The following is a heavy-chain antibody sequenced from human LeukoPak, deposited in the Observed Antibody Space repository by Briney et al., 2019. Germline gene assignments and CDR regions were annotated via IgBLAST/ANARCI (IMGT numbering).Heavy chain of an antibody. CDR1: GFTFSTFA. Sequence: GGSLRLSCAASGFTFSTFAMIWVRQPPGKGLEWVSSIFPSGGGIHYADSVRGRFTISRDNSKSTLSLQMNSLRAEDTAVYYCARAPNYRGYMDVWGKGTTVTVSS. D-gene: IGHD4-11*01. V-gene: IGHV3-23*01. CDR3: ARAPNYRGYMDV. J-gene: IGHJ6*03. CDR2: IFPSGGGI.